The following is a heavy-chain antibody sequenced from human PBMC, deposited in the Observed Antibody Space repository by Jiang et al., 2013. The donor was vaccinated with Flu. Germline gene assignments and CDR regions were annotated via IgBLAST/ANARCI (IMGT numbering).Heavy chain of an antibody. D-gene: IGHD5-12*01. V-gene: IGHV3-7*01. CDR1: GFTFSNYW. CDR3: AREGSGFYVDY. Sequence: RFSCAASGFTFSNYWMSWVRQAPGKGLEWVANIKQDGSEKYYVDSVKGRFTISRDNAKNSLYLQMNSLRAEDTAVYYCAREGSGFYVDYWGQGTLVTVSS. CDR2: IKQDGSEK. J-gene: IGHJ4*02.